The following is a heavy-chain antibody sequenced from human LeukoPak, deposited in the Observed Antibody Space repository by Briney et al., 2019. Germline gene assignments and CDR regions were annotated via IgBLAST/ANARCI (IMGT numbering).Heavy chain of an antibody. CDR3: ARVATRGAVAGNLVS. J-gene: IGHJ5*02. D-gene: IGHD6-19*01. CDR2: INPNSGGT. Sequence: GASVKVSCKASGYTFTGYYMHWVRQAPGQGLEWMGWINPNSGGTNYAQKFQGRVTMTRDTSISTAYMELSRLRSDDTAVYYCARVATRGAVAGNLVSWGQGTLVTVSS. V-gene: IGHV1-2*02. CDR1: GYTFTGYY.